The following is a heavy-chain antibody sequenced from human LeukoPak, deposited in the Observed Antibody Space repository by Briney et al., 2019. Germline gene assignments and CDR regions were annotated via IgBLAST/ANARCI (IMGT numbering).Heavy chain of an antibody. Sequence: ASVKVSCKASGYTFTGYYLHWVRQAPGQGLEWVGWINPDSAGTNYAQKFQGRVTMTRDTSISTVYMELWRLRSDDRAVYYCARVSGRGYSYGSFDYWGQGTLVPVSS. V-gene: IGHV1-2*02. CDR1: GYTFTGYY. J-gene: IGHJ4*02. CDR3: ARVSGRGYSYGSFDY. D-gene: IGHD5-18*01. CDR2: INPDSAGT.